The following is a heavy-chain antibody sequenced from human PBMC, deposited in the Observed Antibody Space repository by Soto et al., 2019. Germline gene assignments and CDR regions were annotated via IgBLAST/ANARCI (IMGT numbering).Heavy chain of an antibody. CDR2: IYYSGST. V-gene: IGHV4-30-4*01. D-gene: IGHD2-2*01. CDR3: ARERGVPAAMNWFDP. CDR1: GGSISSGDYY. Sequence: TLSLTCTVSGGSISSGDYYWSWIRQPPGKGLEWIGYIYYSGSTYYNPSLKSRVTISVDTSKNQFSLKLSSVTAADTAVYYCARERGVPAAMNWFDPWGQGTLVTVSS. J-gene: IGHJ5*02.